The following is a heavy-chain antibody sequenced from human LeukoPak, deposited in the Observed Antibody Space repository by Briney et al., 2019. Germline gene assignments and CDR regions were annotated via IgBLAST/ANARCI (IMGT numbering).Heavy chain of an antibody. CDR2: ITNSGTTI. Sequence: GGSLRLSCAASGFTFTDYYMSWIRQAPGKGLEWVSYITNSGTTIYYADSVKGRFTISRDNSKNTLYLQMNSLRAEDTAVYYCARDHMATFSSNYQLDYWGQGTLVTVSS. J-gene: IGHJ4*02. V-gene: IGHV3-11*04. CDR1: GFTFTDYY. CDR3: ARDHMATFSSNYQLDY. D-gene: IGHD6-13*01.